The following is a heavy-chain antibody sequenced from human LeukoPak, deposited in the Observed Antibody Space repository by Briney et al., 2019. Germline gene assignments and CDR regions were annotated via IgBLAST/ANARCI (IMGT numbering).Heavy chain of an antibody. CDR1: GGSISSGGYS. J-gene: IGHJ6*02. D-gene: IGHD2-15*01. V-gene: IGHV4-30-2*01. CDR3: AGGYCSGGSCYSPIYYYGMDV. CDR2: IYHSGST. Sequence: SETLSLTCAVSGGSISSGGYSWSWIRQPPGKGLEWIGYIYHSGSTYYNPSLKSRVTISVDRSKNQFSLKLSSVTAADTAVYYCAGGYCSGGSCYSPIYYYGMDVWGQGTTVTVSS.